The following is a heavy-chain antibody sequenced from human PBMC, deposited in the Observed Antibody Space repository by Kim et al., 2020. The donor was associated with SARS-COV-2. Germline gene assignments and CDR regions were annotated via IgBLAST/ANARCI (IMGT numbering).Heavy chain of an antibody. D-gene: IGHD2-15*01. J-gene: IGHJ6*02. V-gene: IGHV3-43*01. CDR1: GFTFDDYT. CDR2: ISWDGGST. Sequence: GGSLRLSCAASGFTFDDYTMHWVRQAPGKGLEWVSLISWDGGSTYYADSVKGRFTISRDNSKNSLYLQMNSLRTEDTALYYCAKDMMGCSGGSCPPAHYYYYYGMDVWGQGTTVTVSS. CDR3: AKDMMGCSGGSCPPAHYYYYYGMDV.